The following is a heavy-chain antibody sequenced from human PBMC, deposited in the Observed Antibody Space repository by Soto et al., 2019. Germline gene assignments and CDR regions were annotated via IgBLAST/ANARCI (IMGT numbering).Heavy chain of an antibody. CDR2: IYYSGST. D-gene: IGHD5-12*01. J-gene: IGHJ5*02. V-gene: IGHV4-61*08. CDR3: ARDHEYSGYDP. CDR1: GGSISSGGYY. Sequence: SETLSLTCTVSGGSISSGGYYWNWIRQHPGKGLEWIGYIYYSGSTYYNPSLESRVTISVDTSKNQFSLKLSSVTAADTAVYYCARDHEYSGYDPWGQGTLVTVSS.